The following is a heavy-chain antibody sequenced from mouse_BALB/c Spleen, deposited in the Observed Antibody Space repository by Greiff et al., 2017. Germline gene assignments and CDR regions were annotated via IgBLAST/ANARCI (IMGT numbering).Heavy chain of an antibody. V-gene: IGHV2-6-7*02. D-gene: IGHD4-1*02. CDR2: IWGDGST. Sequence: VKLQESGPGLVAPSQSLSITCTVSGFSLTGYGVNWVRQPPGKGLEWLGMIWGDGSTDYNSALKSRLSISKDNSKSQVFLKMNSLQTDDTAMYYCASQLGFYAMDYCGQGTSVTVSS. CDR1: GFSLTGYG. CDR3: ASQLGFYAMDY. J-gene: IGHJ4*01.